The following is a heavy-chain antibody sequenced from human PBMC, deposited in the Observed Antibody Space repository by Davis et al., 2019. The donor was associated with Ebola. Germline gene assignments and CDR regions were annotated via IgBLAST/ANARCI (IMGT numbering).Heavy chain of an antibody. CDR1: GFIFRNYV. V-gene: IGHV3-23*01. Sequence: GESPKTLCDTPGFIFRNYVMSWVRQAPGKGLEWVSTFGTGGDTYYVDSVKGRFTISRDNSKNTLYLQMNSQRAEDTAVYYCARVGTDLFDYWGQGTLVTVSS. D-gene: IGHD6-13*01. J-gene: IGHJ4*02. CDR2: FGTGGDT. CDR3: ARVGTDLFDY.